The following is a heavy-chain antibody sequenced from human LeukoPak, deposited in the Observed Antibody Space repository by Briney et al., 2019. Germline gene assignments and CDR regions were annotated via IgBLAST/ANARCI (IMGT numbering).Heavy chain of an antibody. V-gene: IGHV3-30*14. CDR1: GCTFSSFA. CDR3: ARSSERKYYFDY. Sequence: GGSLRLSCAASGCTFSSFAMHWVRQAPGKGLEWVAVISFDGRDSYYADSVKGRFTISRDNSKNTLYLQMNSLRAEDTAVYYCARSSERKYYFDYWGQGTLVTVSS. J-gene: IGHJ4*02. D-gene: IGHD3-22*01. CDR2: ISFDGRDS.